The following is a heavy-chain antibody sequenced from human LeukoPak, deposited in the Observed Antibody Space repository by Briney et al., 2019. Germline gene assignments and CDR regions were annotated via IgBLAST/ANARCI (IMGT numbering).Heavy chain of an antibody. Sequence: GGSLRLSCTASGFTFSTYSMNWVRQAPGKGLEWVSSISSSTRYIYYADSVKGRFTISRDNAKDSLHLQMNSLRAEDTAVYYCARLPSAGLLMGYWGQGTLVTVSS. CDR3: ARLPSAGLLMGY. V-gene: IGHV3-21*06. CDR1: GFTFSTYS. D-gene: IGHD2-8*01. J-gene: IGHJ4*02. CDR2: ISSSTRYI.